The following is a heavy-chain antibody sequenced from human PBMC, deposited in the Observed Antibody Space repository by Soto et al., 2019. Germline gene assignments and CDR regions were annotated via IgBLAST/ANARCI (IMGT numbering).Heavy chain of an antibody. D-gene: IGHD6-13*01. Sequence: SETLSLTCAVYGGSFSGYYWSWIRQPPGKGLEWIGEINHSGSTNYNPSLKSRVTISVDTSKNQFSLKLSAVTAADTAVYYCARVYSSSLRTDDWGQGTLVTVSS. V-gene: IGHV4-34*01. CDR2: INHSGST. CDR3: ARVYSSSLRTDD. CDR1: GGSFSGYY. J-gene: IGHJ4*02.